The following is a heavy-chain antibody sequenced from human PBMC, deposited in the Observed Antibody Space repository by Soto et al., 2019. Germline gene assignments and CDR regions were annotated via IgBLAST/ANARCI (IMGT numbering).Heavy chain of an antibody. CDR1: GFSLSTSGVG. V-gene: IGHV2-5*02. D-gene: IGHD2-8*01. CDR2: IYWDDDK. J-gene: IGHJ4*02. Sequence: QITLKESGPTLVKPTQTLTLTCTFSGFSLSTSGVGVGWIRQPPGKALEWLALIYWDDDKRYRPSLKSRLTITMDTSKNQVVLTMTNMDPVDTATYYCAHTYCTNGVCYSPFDYWGQGTLVTVSS. CDR3: AHTYCTNGVCYSPFDY.